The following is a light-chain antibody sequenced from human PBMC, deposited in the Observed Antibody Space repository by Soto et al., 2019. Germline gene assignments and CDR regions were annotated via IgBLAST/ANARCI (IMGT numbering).Light chain of an antibody. CDR3: QQRSDWLPLT. CDR1: QIIINN. V-gene: IGKV3-11*01. Sequence: EMVWPRWTANVPLTAGERATLAFSASQIIINNLAWYQQKPGQVPRLLIYDVSYRATGIPVRFSGSVSGTDFTLTISCLVPEDFAAYYCQQRSDWLPLTFGQGTRLEIK. J-gene: IGKJ5*01. CDR2: DVS.